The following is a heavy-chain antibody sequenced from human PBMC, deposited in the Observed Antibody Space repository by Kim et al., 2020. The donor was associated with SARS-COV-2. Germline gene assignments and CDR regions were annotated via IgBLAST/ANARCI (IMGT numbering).Heavy chain of an antibody. J-gene: IGHJ5*02. V-gene: IGHV4-39*01. Sequence: NPSLKRRVTISVDTSKNQFSLKLSSVTAADTAVYYCARLMTTVTTDWFDPWGQGTLVTVSS. CDR3: ARLMTTVTTDWFDP. D-gene: IGHD4-17*01.